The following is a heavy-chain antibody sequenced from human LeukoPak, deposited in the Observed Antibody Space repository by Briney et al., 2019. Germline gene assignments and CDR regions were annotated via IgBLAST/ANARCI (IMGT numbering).Heavy chain of an antibody. CDR3: ARVGYYGMDV. V-gene: IGHV3-11*01. Sequence: GGSLRLSCVASGFTFSDYFMSWIRQAPGKGLEWVSYVSSSGSTIYYADSVKGRFTISRDNAKNSLYVQMNSLRAEDTAVYYCARVGYYGMDVWGQGTTVTVSS. CDR2: VSSSGSTI. CDR1: GFTFSDYF. J-gene: IGHJ6*02.